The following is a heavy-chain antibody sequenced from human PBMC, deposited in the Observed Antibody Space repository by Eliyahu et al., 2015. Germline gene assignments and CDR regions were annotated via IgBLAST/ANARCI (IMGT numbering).Heavy chain of an antibody. CDR2: IWYDGSNK. J-gene: IGHJ3*02. D-gene: IGHD3-22*01. V-gene: IGHV3-33*01. CDR3: ARDNSGSNAFDI. CDR1: GXXFSSXG. Sequence: QVQLVESGGGVVQPGXSLRLSXAASGXXFSSXGXHWVRQAPGKGLEWVAXIWYDGSNKYYADSVKGRFTISRDNSKNTLYLQMNSLRAEDTAVYYCARDNSGSNAFDIWGQGTMVTVSS.